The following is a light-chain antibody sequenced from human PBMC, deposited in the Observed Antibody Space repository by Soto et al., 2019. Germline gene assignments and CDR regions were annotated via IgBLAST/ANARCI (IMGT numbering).Light chain of an antibody. CDR2: LSSDGSH. V-gene: IGLV4-69*01. CDR3: QTWDTGARVV. CDR1: SGHSSYA. J-gene: IGLJ2*01. Sequence: QPVLTQSPSASASLGASVKLTCTLSSGHSSYAIAWHQQQPEKGPRYLMKLSSDGSHSKGDGIPDRFSGSSSGAERYLTISSPQSEDEADYYCQTWDTGARVVFGGGTQLTVL.